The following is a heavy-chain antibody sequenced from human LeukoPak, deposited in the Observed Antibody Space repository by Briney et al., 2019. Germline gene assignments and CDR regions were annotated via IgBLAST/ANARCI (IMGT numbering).Heavy chain of an antibody. D-gene: IGHD5-18*01. Sequence: SETLSLTCAVSGYSISSGYYWGWIRQPPGKGLEWIGSIYHSGSTYYNPSLKSRITISVDTSKNQFSLKLSSVTAADTAVYYCVGVLRRGYSHGYADYWGQGTLVTVSS. J-gene: IGHJ4*02. CDR3: VGVLRRGYSHGYADY. CDR1: GYSISSGYY. CDR2: IYHSGST. V-gene: IGHV4-38-2*01.